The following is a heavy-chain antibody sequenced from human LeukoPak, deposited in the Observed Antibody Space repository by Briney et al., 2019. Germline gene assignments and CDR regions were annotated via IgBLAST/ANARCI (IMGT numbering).Heavy chain of an antibody. J-gene: IGHJ6*02. Sequence: GGSLRLSCAASGFTFGAYCMSWVRQAPGKGLEWVANIKQDGSEKDYVDSVKGRFTISRDNAKNSLYLQMNSLRAEDTAVYYCARDVPGQWLVYYYYYYGMDVWGQGTTVTVSS. CDR3: ARDVPGQWLVYYYYYYGMDV. V-gene: IGHV3-7*03. D-gene: IGHD6-19*01. CDR2: IKQDGSEK. CDR1: GFTFGAYC.